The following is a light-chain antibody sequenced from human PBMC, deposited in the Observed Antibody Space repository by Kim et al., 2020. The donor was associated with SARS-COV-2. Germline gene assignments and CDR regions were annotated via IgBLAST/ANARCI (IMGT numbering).Light chain of an antibody. Sequence: ASVKLTCTLSSGHSSYAIAWHKQQPEKGPRYLMKLNSDGSHSKGDGIPDRFSGSSSGAERYLTISSLQSEDEADYCCQTWGTGIRVFGGGTQLTVL. CDR1: SGHSSYA. J-gene: IGLJ3*02. CDR3: QTWGTGIRV. V-gene: IGLV4-69*01. CDR2: LNSDGSH.